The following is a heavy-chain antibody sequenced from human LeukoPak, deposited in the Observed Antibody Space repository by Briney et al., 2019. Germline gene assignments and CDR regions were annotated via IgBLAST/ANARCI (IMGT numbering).Heavy chain of an antibody. CDR3: ARDAFGGVIAPTQEFDY. J-gene: IGHJ4*02. D-gene: IGHD3-16*02. V-gene: IGHV1-18*01. Sequence: ASVKVSCKASGYTFTSYGISWVRQAPGQGLEWMGWISAYNGNTNYAQKLQGRVTMTTDTSTSTAYMELRSLRPDDTAVYYCARDAFGGVIAPTQEFDYWGQGTLVTVSS. CDR1: GYTFTSYG. CDR2: ISAYNGNT.